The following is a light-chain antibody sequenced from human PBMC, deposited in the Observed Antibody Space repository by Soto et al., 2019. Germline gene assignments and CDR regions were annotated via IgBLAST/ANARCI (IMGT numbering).Light chain of an antibody. J-gene: IGLJ1*01. CDR2: EVN. Sequence: QSALTQPASVSGSPGQSITISCTGTSSDVGAYNYVSWYQQHPGKAPQLMIYEVNNRPSGVSDRFSGSKSGNTASLTISGLQAEDEADYYCSSHTSTGTLVFGTGTKLTVL. V-gene: IGLV2-14*01. CDR1: SSDVGAYNY. CDR3: SSHTSTGTLV.